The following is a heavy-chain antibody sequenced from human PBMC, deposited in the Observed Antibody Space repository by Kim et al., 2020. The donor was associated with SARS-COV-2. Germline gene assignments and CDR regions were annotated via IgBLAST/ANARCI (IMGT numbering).Heavy chain of an antibody. J-gene: IGHJ5*02. CDR1: GGSFSGYY. CDR2: INHSGST. Sequence: SETLSLTCAVYGGSFSGYYWSWIRQPPGKGLEWIGEINHSGSTNYNPSLKSRVTISVDTSKNQFSLKLSSVTAADTAVYYCARLYCSSTSCYWGYIRWFDPWGQGTLVTVSS. CDR3: ARLYCSSTSCYWGYIRWFDP. V-gene: IGHV4-34*01. D-gene: IGHD2-2*01.